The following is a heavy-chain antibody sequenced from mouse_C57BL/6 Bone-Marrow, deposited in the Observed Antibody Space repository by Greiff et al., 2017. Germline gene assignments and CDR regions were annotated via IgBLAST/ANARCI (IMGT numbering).Heavy chain of an antibody. J-gene: IGHJ4*01. CDR1: GFSLTSYG. D-gene: IGHD1-1*01. V-gene: IGHV2-2*01. CDR3: AYYGSSDVYAMDY. Sequence: VQRVESGPGLVQPSQSLSITCTVSGFSLTSYGVHWVRQFPGKGLEWLGVIWSGGSTDYNAAFISRLSISKDNSKSQVFFKMNSLQADDTAIYYCAYYGSSDVYAMDYWGQGTSVTVSS. CDR2: IWSGGST.